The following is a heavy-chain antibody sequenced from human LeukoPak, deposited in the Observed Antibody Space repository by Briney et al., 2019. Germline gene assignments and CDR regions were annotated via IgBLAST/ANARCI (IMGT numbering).Heavy chain of an antibody. D-gene: IGHD6-13*01. J-gene: IGHJ4*02. CDR3: ARRTGYSSSWYPCYFDY. CDR2: IDPSDSYT. CDR1: GYSFTNYW. V-gene: IGHV5-10-1*01. Sequence: GESLKISCKGSGYSFTNYWISWVRQMPGKGLEWMGRIDPSDSYTNYSPSFQGHVTISADKSISTAYLQWSSLKASDTAMYYCARRTGYSSSWYPCYFDYWGQGTLVTVSS.